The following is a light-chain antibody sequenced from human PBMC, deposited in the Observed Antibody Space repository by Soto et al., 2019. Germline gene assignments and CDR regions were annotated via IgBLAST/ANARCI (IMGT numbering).Light chain of an antibody. CDR3: QHYGTSAL. V-gene: IGKV3-15*01. Sequence: EIVMTQSPATLSVSPGERATLSCRASQSVSSNLAWYQQKPGQAPRLLIYGASTRATGIPARFSGSGSGTEFTLTISRLEPEDFAVYYCQHYGTSALFGPGTKVDIK. CDR1: QSVSSN. J-gene: IGKJ3*01. CDR2: GAS.